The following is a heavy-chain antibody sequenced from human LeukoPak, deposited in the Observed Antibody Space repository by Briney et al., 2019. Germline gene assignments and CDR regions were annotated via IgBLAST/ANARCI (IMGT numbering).Heavy chain of an antibody. CDR1: GGSISSSSYY. Sequence: PSETLSLTCTVSGGSISSSSYYWGWIRQPPGKGLEWIGSIYYSGSTYYNPSFKSRVTISVDTSKNQFSLKLSSVTAADTAVYYCARDTLVPAAPYATDYWGQGTLVTVSS. D-gene: IGHD2-2*01. CDR2: IYYSGST. CDR3: ARDTLVPAAPYATDY. V-gene: IGHV4-39*07. J-gene: IGHJ4*02.